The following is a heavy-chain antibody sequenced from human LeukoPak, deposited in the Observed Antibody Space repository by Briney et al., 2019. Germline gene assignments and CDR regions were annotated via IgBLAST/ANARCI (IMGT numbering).Heavy chain of an antibody. V-gene: IGHV4-61*02. CDR1: GGSLSSGSYY. J-gene: IGHJ5*02. Sequence: SETLSLTCTVSGGSLSSGSYYGSWVRQPAGKGLEWIGRIYTSGSTNYNPSLKSRVTISVDKSKNQFSLKLSSVTAADTAVYYCARERYDFWSGYYNTWGQGTLVTVSS. D-gene: IGHD3-3*01. CDR3: ARERYDFWSGYYNT. CDR2: IYTSGST.